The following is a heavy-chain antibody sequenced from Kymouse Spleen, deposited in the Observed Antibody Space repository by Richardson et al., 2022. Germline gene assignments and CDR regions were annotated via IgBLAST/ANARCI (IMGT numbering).Heavy chain of an antibody. J-gene: IGHJ3*02. CDR3: TTDYYDSSGYYWDI. Sequence: EVQLVESGGGLVKPGGSLRLSCAASGFTFSNAWMSWVRQAPGKGLEWVGRIKSKTDGGTTDYAAPVKGRFTISRDDSKNTLYLQMNSLKTEDTAVYYCTTDYYDSSGYYWDIWGQGTMVTVSS. CDR2: IKSKTDGGTT. D-gene: IGHD3-22*01. CDR1: GFTFSNAW. V-gene: IGHV3-15*01.